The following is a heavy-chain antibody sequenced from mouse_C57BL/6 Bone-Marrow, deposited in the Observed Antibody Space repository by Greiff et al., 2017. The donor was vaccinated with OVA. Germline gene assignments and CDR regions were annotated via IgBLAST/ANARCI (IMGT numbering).Heavy chain of an antibody. D-gene: IGHD1-1*01. CDR1: GFTFSSYA. Sequence: EVKLMESGGGLVKPGGSLKLSCAASGFTFSSYAMSWVRQTPEKRLEWVATISDGGSYTYYPDNVKGRFTISRDNAKNNLYLQMSHLKSEDTAMYYCARVGPYGSSYNYWGQGTTLTVSS. J-gene: IGHJ2*01. CDR2: ISDGGSYT. CDR3: ARVGPYGSSYNY. V-gene: IGHV5-4*03.